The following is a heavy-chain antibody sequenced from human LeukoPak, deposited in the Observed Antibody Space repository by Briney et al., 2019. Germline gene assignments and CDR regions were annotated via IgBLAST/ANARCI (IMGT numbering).Heavy chain of an antibody. Sequence: SETPSLTCTVSGVSISSSNSYWGWIRQPPGKGLEWIGSIYYSGNTYYNASLKSQVSISIDTSKNQFSLRLTSVTAADTAVYYCARQTGSGLFILPGGQGALVTVSS. D-gene: IGHD3/OR15-3a*01. CDR3: ARQTGSGLFILP. J-gene: IGHJ4*02. CDR1: GVSISSSNSY. V-gene: IGHV4-39*01. CDR2: IYYSGNT.